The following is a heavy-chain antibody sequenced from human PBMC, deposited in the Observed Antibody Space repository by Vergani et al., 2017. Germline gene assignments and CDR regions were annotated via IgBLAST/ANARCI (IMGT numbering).Heavy chain of an antibody. CDR3: ARKDYYGSGTFDY. D-gene: IGHD3-10*01. V-gene: IGHV4-39*01. CDR2: IYYSGST. CDR1: GDSISSSSYY. J-gene: IGHJ4*02. Sequence: QLQLQESGPGLVKPSETLSLTCTVSGDSISSSSYYWGWIRQPPGKGLEWIGSIYYSGSTYYNPSLKSRVTISVDTSKNQFSLKLSSVTAADTAVYYCARKDYYGSGTFDYWGQGSLVTVSS.